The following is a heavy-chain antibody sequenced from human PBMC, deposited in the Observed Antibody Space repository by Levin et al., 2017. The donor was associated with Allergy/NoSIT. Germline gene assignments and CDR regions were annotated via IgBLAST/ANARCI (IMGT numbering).Heavy chain of an antibody. J-gene: IGHJ6*03. CDR2: VRYDGIT. CDR3: AKFTMYSSSHHYLDV. V-gene: IGHV4-59*08. Sequence: SQTLSLTCTVSGDSINGPYWSWIRQPPGKGLEYIGYVRYDGITNYNPSLKSRVTISVDTSKNQFSLKLSSVTAADTAMYYCAKFTMYSSSHHYLDVWGRGSTATVSS. D-gene: IGHD6-13*01. CDR1: GDSINGPY.